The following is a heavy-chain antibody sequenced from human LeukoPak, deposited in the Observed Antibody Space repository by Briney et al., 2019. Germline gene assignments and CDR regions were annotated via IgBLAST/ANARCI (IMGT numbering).Heavy chain of an antibody. CDR2: INTNTGNP. J-gene: IGHJ6*02. V-gene: IGHV7-4-1*02. D-gene: IGHD3-3*01. Sequence: GASVKVSCKASGYTFTNHAMNWVRQAPGQGLEWMGWINTNTGNPTYAQGFTGRFVFSLDTSVSTAYLQISSLKAEDTAVYYCARLMDYYDFWSGYFKRYYYYGMDVWGQGTTVTVSS. CDR3: ARLMDYYDFWSGYFKRYYYYGMDV. CDR1: GYTFTNHA.